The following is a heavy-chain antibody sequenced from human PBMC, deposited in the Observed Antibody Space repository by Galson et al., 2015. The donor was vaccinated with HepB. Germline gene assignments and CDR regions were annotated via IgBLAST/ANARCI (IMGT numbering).Heavy chain of an antibody. V-gene: IGHV3-21*01. CDR2: ISSSSSYI. J-gene: IGHJ3*02. CDR3: ARATYDIVATILALDI. Sequence: SLRLSCAASGFTFSSYSMNWVRQAPGKGLKWVSSISSSSSYIYYADSVKGRFTISRDNAKNSLYLQMNSLRAEDTAVYYCARATYDIVATILALDIWGQGTMVTVSS. CDR1: GFTFSSYS. D-gene: IGHD5-12*01.